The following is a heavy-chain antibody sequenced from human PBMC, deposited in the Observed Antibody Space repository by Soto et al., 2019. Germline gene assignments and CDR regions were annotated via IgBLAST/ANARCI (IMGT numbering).Heavy chain of an antibody. J-gene: IGHJ4*02. V-gene: IGHV3-23*01. CDR2: ISGSGGST. Sequence: PGGSLRLSCAASGFTFSSYAMSWVRQAPGKGLEWVSAISGSGGSTYYADSVKGRFTISRDNSKNTLYLQMNSLRAEDTAVYYCSKDRVLARLQQLVPFDYWGQGTLVTVSS. CDR3: SKDRVLARLQQLVPFDY. D-gene: IGHD6-13*01. CDR1: GFTFSSYA.